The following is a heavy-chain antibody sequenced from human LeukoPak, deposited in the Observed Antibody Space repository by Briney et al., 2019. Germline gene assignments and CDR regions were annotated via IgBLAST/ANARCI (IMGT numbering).Heavy chain of an antibody. CDR2: ISGSGGST. CDR3: AKDVHYDSSGYCDY. D-gene: IGHD3-22*01. V-gene: IGHV3-23*01. Sequence: GGSLRLSCAASGFTFSSYAMSWVRQAPGKGLEWVSAISGSGGSTYYADSVKGRFTISRDNSKNTLYLQMNSLRAEDTAVYYCAKDVHYDSSGYCDYWGQGTLVTVSS. J-gene: IGHJ4*02. CDR1: GFTFSSYA.